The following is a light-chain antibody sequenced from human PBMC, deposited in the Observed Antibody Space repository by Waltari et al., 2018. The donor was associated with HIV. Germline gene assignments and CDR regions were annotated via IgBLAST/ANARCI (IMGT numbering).Light chain of an antibody. V-gene: IGLV3-1*01. CDR1: ALQSRY. CDR2: QDG. CDR3: QAWAGGTGSEGV. J-gene: IGLJ2*01. Sequence: SYELTQPPSVSVSPGQTASIACSGDALQSRYVSWYQKRPGQSPVLVVFQDGKRPSGFPERFSGSNSGNTATLTISGTQAMDEADYFCQAWAGGTGSEGVFGGGTKLTVL.